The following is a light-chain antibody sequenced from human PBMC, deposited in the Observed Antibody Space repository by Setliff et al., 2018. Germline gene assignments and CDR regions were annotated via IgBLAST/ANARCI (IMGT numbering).Light chain of an antibody. Sequence: QSVLAQPAAVSGSPGQSITISCAGTSSDVGGYNYVSWYQQHPGKAPKLMIYQVTQRPSGVPDRFSGSKSGDTASLTVSGLQAEDEADYYCSSYEGTNNFVFGTGTKVTVL. V-gene: IGLV2-8*01. CDR3: SSYEGTNNFV. CDR1: SSDVGGYNY. CDR2: QVT. J-gene: IGLJ1*01.